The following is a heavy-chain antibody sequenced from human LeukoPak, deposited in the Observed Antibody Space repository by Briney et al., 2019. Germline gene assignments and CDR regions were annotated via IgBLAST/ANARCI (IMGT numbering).Heavy chain of an antibody. D-gene: IGHD1-26*01. Sequence: SQTLSLTCTVSGGSISSGNYYWRWLRQPAGKGLEWIGRIFTSGSTNYNPSLKSRVTISVDTSKNQFSLKLTSVTAADTAVYYCAKVGGTENWFDPWGQGTLVTVSS. V-gene: IGHV4-61*02. CDR2: IFTSGST. CDR3: AKVGGTENWFDP. CDR1: GGSISSGNYY. J-gene: IGHJ5*02.